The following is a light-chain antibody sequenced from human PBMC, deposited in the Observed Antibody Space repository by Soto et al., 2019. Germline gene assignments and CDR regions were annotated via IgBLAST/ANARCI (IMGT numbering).Light chain of an antibody. V-gene: IGKV1-39*01. CDR1: QSINNY. Sequence: DIQMTQSPSSLSTSVGDRVTITCRASQSINNYLNWYQHKPGRVPKLLIYAASRLQSGVPSRFSGSGSGTDFTLTISGLRPEDSATYYCQQSYITPWTFGQGTKVEIK. J-gene: IGKJ1*01. CDR3: QQSYITPWT. CDR2: AAS.